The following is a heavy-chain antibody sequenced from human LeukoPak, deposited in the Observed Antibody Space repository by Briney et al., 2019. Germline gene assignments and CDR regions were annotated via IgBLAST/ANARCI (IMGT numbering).Heavy chain of an antibody. CDR2: ISGSGGST. Sequence: GGSLRLSCAASGFTFSSYAMSWVRQAPGKGLEWVSAISGSGGSTYYADSVKGRFTISRDNSKNTLYLQMNSLRAEDTAVYYCAKRRRWELLLFDYWGQRTLVTVSS. V-gene: IGHV3-23*01. CDR1: GFTFSSYA. CDR3: AKRRRWELLLFDY. D-gene: IGHD1-26*01. J-gene: IGHJ4*02.